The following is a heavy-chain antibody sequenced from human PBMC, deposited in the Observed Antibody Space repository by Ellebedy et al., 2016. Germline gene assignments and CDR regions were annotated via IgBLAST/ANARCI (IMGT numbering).Heavy chain of an antibody. Sequence: GGSLRLSCVASGFTFSNYGFHWVRQAPGKGLEWVAVISKDGSDKYYADSVKGRFTISRDNSKNTVSLQMNSLRAEDTALYYCARRPPLVVLDYWGQGTLVTVSS. J-gene: IGHJ4*02. D-gene: IGHD3-22*01. V-gene: IGHV3-33*01. CDR1: GFTFSNYG. CDR2: ISKDGSDK. CDR3: ARRPPLVVLDY.